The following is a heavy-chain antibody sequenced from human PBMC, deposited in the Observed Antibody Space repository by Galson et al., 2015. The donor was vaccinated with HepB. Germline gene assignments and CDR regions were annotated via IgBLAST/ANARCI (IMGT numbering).Heavy chain of an antibody. CDR1: GGSISSYY. CDR2: IYYSGST. Sequence: SEPLSLTCTVSGGSISSYYWSWIRQPPGKGLEWIGYIYYSGSTNYNPSLKSRVTISVDTSKNQFFLKLSSVTAADTAVYYCARGWAEAQYWGQGTLVTVSS. V-gene: IGHV4-59*01. D-gene: IGHD1-26*01. CDR3: ARGWAEAQY. J-gene: IGHJ4*02.